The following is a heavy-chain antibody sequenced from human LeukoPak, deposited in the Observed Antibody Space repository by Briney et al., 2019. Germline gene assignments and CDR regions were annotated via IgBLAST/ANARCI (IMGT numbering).Heavy chain of an antibody. J-gene: IGHJ3*02. V-gene: IGHV3-48*01. Sequence: GGSLRLSCAASGFTFRNYLMNGVRQAPGRGLVWVSFISSTGGTIYYADSVKGRFTVSRDNGKNSLLLQMNSLRAEDTALYYCARGYSRAAFDIWGQGTVVAVSS. CDR1: GFTFRNYL. CDR2: ISSTGGTI. D-gene: IGHD2-15*01. CDR3: ARGYSRAAFDI.